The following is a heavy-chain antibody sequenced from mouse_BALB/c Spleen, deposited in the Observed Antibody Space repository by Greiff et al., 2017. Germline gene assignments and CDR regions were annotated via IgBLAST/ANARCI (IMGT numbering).Heavy chain of an antibody. J-gene: IGHJ4*01. CDR3: ARYSGYDVDYAMDY. CDR1: GYSITSGYY. V-gene: IGHV3-6*01. CDR2: ISYDGSN. D-gene: IGHD2-14*01. Sequence: DVQLQESGPGLVKPSQSLSLTCSVTGYSITSGYYWNWIRQFPGNKLEWMGYISYDGSNNYNPSLKNRISITRDTSKNQYYLQLNSVTTEDTATYYCARYSGYDVDYAMDYWGQGTSVTVSS.